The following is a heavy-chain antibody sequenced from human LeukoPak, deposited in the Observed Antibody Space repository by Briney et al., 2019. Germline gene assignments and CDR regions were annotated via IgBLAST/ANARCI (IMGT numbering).Heavy chain of an antibody. J-gene: IGHJ3*02. CDR2: IYPGDSNA. D-gene: IGHD5-12*01. Sequence: GESLKISCKDSGYSFACYWIGWVRQIPGKGLEWMGIIYPGDSNARYSPSFQGQVTISADKSISTAYLQWSSLKASDTAMYYCARPHPGLDVFDIWGQGTMVTVSS. V-gene: IGHV5-51*01. CDR3: ARPHPGLDVFDI. CDR1: GYSFACYW.